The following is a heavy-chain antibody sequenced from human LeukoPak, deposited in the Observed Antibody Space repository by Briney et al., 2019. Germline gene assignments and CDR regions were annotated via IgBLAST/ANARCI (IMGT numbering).Heavy chain of an antibody. V-gene: IGHV3-7*01. J-gene: IGHJ4*02. CDR2: IKEDGSEK. CDR1: RFTFSNYW. D-gene: IGHD2-2*01. Sequence: GGSLRLSCAASRFTFSNYWMSWVRQAPGKGLEWVANIKEDGSEKYSVDSVKGRFTISRDNAKNSLYLQMNSLRADDTAVYYCASPGGLPATANWGQGTLVTVSS. CDR3: ASPGGLPATAN.